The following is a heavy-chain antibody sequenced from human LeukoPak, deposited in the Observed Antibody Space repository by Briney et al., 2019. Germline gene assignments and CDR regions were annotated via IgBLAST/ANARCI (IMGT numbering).Heavy chain of an antibody. CDR2: VVPMFGIR. V-gene: IGHV1-69*04. Sequence: SVKVSCKSSGYTFNDYGISWVRQAPGQGLEWMGRVVPMFGIRNYPQTFRGRVNITAGKATNTVYMELRSLRAEDTAIYYCATEPSRSYSFDHLDFWGLGTPVTVSS. CDR3: ATEPSRSYSFDHLDF. J-gene: IGHJ4*02. CDR1: GYTFNDYG. D-gene: IGHD5-12*01.